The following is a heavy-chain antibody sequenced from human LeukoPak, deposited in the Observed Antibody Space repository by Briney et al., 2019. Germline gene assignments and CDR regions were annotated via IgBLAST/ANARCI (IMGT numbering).Heavy chain of an antibody. J-gene: IGHJ4*02. CDR1: GGSFSAYY. D-gene: IGHD6-13*01. V-gene: IGHV4-34*01. CDR3: ARHRPGIAAAGTDFDY. CDR2: INHSGSA. Sequence: SETLSLTCAVYGGSFSAYYWSWIRQPPGKGLEWIGEINHSGSANYNPSLKSRVTISVDTSKNQFSLKLSSVTAADTAVYYCARHRPGIAAAGTDFDYWGQGTLVTVSS.